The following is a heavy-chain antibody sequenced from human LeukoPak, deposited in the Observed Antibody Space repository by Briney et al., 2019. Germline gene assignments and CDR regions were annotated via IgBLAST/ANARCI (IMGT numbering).Heavy chain of an antibody. J-gene: IGHJ5*02. CDR3: ARSRAFNSGAFDP. V-gene: IGHV4-61*01. CDR1: GASVSSASY. CDR2: IYNGVNT. Sequence: SETLSLTCTVSGASVSSASYWTWIRQPPGQGVEWIAHIYNGVNTNYNPSLKSRVTILVDTSKNQFSLRLNSVTAADTAVYYCARSRAFNSGAFDPWGQGSLVTVSS. D-gene: IGHD1-26*01.